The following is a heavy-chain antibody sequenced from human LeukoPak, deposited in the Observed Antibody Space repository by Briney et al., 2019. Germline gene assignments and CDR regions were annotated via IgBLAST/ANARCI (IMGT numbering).Heavy chain of an antibody. V-gene: IGHV3-23*01. D-gene: IGHD3-10*01. CDR3: ARDWDGSGSYYIPY. CDR2: ISDSGGST. Sequence: GGSLRLSCAASGFTFSNYGMHWVRQAPGKGLEWVSGISDSGGSTYYADSVKGRFTISRDNSKDTLYLQMNSLRAEDTAVYYCARDWDGSGSYYIPYWGQGTLVTVSS. CDR1: GFTFSNYG. J-gene: IGHJ4*02.